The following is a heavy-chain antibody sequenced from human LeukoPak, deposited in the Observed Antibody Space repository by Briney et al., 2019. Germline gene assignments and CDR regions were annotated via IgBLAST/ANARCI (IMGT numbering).Heavy chain of an antibody. Sequence: GGSLRLSCAASGFTFSSYNMNWVRQAPGKGLEWVSYVSWSTTTIYYADSVKGRFTISRDNAKNSLYLQMNSLRAEDTAVYYCARGHMVEATMDSFDIWGQGTMVTVSS. CDR2: VSWSTTTI. V-gene: IGHV3-48*04. CDR1: GFTFSSYN. J-gene: IGHJ3*02. D-gene: IGHD1-26*01. CDR3: ARGHMVEATMDSFDI.